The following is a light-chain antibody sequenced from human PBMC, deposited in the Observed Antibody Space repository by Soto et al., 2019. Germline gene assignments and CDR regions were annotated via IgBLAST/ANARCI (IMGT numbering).Light chain of an antibody. CDR1: ESVSRN. Sequence: EVVMSQSPAALSVSPGERATLSCRASESVSRNLAWYQQKPGQAPRLLIYYASTRTTGIPDRFSGGGSGTEYTLTTISLQSEEFAVYYCQQYNNWRPTFGQGTKVDIK. CDR2: YAS. CDR3: QQYNNWRPT. V-gene: IGKV3-15*01. J-gene: IGKJ1*01.